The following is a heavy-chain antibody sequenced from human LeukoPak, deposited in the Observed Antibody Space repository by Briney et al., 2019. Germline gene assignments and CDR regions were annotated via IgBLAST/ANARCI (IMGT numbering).Heavy chain of an antibody. CDR1: GGSMSPFY. Sequence: SETLSLTCTVSGGSMSPFYWSWIRQSPGKGLEWIGSIYYSGGTNYNPSLKSRVTISVDTSKNQFSLELSSVTAADTAVYYCAVNSTQHTFDIWGQGTMVTVSS. CDR2: IYYSGGT. D-gene: IGHD5-18*01. V-gene: IGHV4-59*08. CDR3: AVNSTQHTFDI. J-gene: IGHJ3*02.